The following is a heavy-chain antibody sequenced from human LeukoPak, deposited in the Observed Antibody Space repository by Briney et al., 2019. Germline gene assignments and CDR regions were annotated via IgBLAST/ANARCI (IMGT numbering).Heavy chain of an antibody. CDR3: ARHYFDP. J-gene: IGHJ4*02. Sequence: GRSLRLSCAASGATFSSYAMHWCRQAPGKGLEGVAAISYDGSNKYYARSVKGRFTISRDNSKNTLSLQMNSLRAEDTGVYYCARHYFDPWGQGTLVTVSS. V-gene: IGHV3-30-3*01. CDR1: GATFSSYA. CDR2: ISYDGSNK.